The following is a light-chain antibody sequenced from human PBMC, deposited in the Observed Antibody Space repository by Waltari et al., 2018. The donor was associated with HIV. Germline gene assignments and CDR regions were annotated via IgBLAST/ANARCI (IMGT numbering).Light chain of an antibody. Sequence: SYVLTQPPSVAVAPGQTARITCGGNNIGSKSVHWYQQKPGPAPVLVVHDDRDRPSGIPERFSGSNFGNTATLTISRVEAGDQADYYCHLWDRDTDHYVFGTGTKVTVL. J-gene: IGLJ1*01. CDR2: DDR. V-gene: IGLV3-21*02. CDR1: NIGSKS. CDR3: HLWDRDTDHYV.